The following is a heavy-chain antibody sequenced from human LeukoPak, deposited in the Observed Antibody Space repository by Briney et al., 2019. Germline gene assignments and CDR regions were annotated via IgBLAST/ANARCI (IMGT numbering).Heavy chain of an antibody. Sequence: PGGSLRLSCAASKFTFSSYWMSWVRQAPGKVLEWVAYMNQLGNEKNYLDSVKGRFTISRDNAKNSLYLQMNSLRAEDTAVYYCARGTYYYEFWGQGTLVTVSS. CDR2: MNQLGNEK. CDR3: ARGTYYYEF. V-gene: IGHV3-7*04. CDR1: KFTFSSYW. J-gene: IGHJ4*02. D-gene: IGHD3-16*01.